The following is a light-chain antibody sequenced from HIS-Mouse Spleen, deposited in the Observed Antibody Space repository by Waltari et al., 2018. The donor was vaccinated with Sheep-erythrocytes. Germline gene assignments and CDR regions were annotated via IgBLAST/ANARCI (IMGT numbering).Light chain of an antibody. CDR1: SSDVGGYNY. CDR2: YVS. J-gene: IGLJ1*01. V-gene: IGLV2-11*01. Sequence: QSALTQPRSVSGSPGQSVTISCTVTSSDVGGYNYVSWYQQHPGKAPKRMIYYVSKRPSGVPDRFSGSKSGNTASLTISGLQAEDEADYYCCSYAGSYNHVFATGTKVTVL. CDR3: CSYAGSYNHV.